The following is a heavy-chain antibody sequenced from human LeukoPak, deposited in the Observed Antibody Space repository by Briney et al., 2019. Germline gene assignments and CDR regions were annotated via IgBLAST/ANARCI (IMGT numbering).Heavy chain of an antibody. D-gene: IGHD6-13*01. CDR2: IHYSGST. CDR1: GGSLSRYY. J-gene: IGHJ4*02. V-gene: IGHV4-59*01. CDR3: AREGQTAAAVAY. Sequence: SETLSLTCTVSGGSLSRYYWSWIRQPQGKGLEWIGNIHYSGSTNYKPSLQSRVTISVDTSKNQFSLKVSSVTAADTAVYYCAREGQTAAAVAYWGQGTLVTVSS.